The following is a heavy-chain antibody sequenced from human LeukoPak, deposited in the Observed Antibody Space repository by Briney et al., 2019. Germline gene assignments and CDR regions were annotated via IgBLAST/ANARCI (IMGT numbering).Heavy chain of an antibody. V-gene: IGHV3-48*03. CDR3: ARESIVVPAAIYNYYGMDV. D-gene: IGHD2-2*02. CDR2: ISSSGSTI. J-gene: IGHJ6*02. CDR1: GFTFSSYE. Sequence: GGSLRLSCAASGFTFSSYEMNWVRQAPGKGLEWVSYISSSGSTIYYADSVKGRFTISRDNAKNSLYPQMNSLRAEDTAVYYCARESIVVPAAIYNYYGMDVWGQGTTVTVSS.